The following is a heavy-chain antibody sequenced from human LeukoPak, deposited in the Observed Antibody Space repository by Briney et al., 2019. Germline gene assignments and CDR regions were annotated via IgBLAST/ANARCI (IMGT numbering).Heavy chain of an antibody. Sequence: GGSLRLSCAAFGFTFSSYSMNWVRQAPGKGLEWVSSISSSSSYIYYADSVKGRFTISRDNAKNSLYLQMNSLRAEDTAVYYCARDRLSAIYGECDYWGQGTLVTVSS. V-gene: IGHV3-21*01. CDR2: ISSSSSYI. D-gene: IGHD2/OR15-2a*01. CDR3: ARDRLSAIYGECDY. J-gene: IGHJ4*02. CDR1: GFTFSSYS.